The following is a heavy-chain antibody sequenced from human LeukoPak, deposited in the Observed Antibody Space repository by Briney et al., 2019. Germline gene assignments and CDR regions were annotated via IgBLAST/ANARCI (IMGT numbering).Heavy chain of an antibody. V-gene: IGHV3-23*01. J-gene: IGHJ1*01. CDR1: GFTFSNFA. CDR2: LNGDNT. CDR3: ATDAYFDMRGGPRR. D-gene: IGHD3-9*01. Sequence: GGSLRLSCAASGFTFSNFAMSWIRQAPGKGLEWVSALNGDNTYYADSVKGRFTVSRDNSKNTLYLQMNSLRAEDTAVYYCATDAYFDMRGGPRRWGQGTLVSVSS.